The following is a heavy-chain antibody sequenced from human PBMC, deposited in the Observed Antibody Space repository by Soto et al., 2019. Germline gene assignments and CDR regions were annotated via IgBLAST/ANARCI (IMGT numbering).Heavy chain of an antibody. V-gene: IGHV1-2*04. J-gene: IGHJ6*02. Sequence: GASVKVSCKASGYTFTGYYMHWVRQAPGQGLEWMGWINPNSGGTNYAQKFQGWVTMTRDTSISTAYMELSRLRSDDTAVYYCARDNYDFWSGYNSGYYYYGMDVWGQGTTVTVSS. CDR3: ARDNYDFWSGYNSGYYYYGMDV. CDR1: GYTFTGYY. CDR2: INPNSGGT. D-gene: IGHD3-3*01.